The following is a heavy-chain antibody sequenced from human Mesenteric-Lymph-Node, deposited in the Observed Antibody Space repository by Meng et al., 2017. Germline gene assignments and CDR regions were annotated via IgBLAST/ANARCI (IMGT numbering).Heavy chain of an antibody. V-gene: IGHV4-4*03. CDR1: GGSSSGGTW. CDR3: AKNGAYCLES. CDR2: FHPGSGA. J-gene: IGHJ4*02. D-gene: IGHD2-21*01. Sequence: GSGPGLVKPPGTLSLTCAVSGGSSSGGTWWSWVRQPPGKGLQWIGQFHPGSGAAYNPSLETRVTISVDTSKNQFSLELTSVTAADTAVYYCAKNGAYCLESWGQGTLVTVSS.